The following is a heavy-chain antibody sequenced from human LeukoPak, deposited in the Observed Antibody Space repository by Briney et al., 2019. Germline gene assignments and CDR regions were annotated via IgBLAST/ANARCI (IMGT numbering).Heavy chain of an antibody. CDR1: GGSFSGYY. D-gene: IGHD6-6*01. J-gene: IGHJ4*02. Sequence: SETLSLTCAVYGGSFSGYYWSWIRQPPGKGLEWIGEINHSGSTNYNPSLKSRVTISVDTSKNQFSLRLSSVTAADTAVYYCARAMSIAARLQTIFDYWGQGTLVTVSS. CDR2: INHSGST. V-gene: IGHV4-34*01. CDR3: ARAMSIAARLQTIFDY.